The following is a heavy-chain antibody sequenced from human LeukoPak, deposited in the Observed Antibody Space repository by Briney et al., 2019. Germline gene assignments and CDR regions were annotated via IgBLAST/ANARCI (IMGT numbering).Heavy chain of an antibody. J-gene: IGHJ4*02. CDR3: AKGRNYYDSSGYQTFDR. Sequence: GGSLRLSCAASRFTFTTYAMSWVRQAPGKGLEWVSTVSGGGDITYYADSVKGRFTISRDNSKSTLFLQMNSLRAEDTAVYYCAKGRNYYDSSGYQTFDRWGQGTLATVSS. CDR1: RFTFTTYA. CDR2: VSGGGDIT. V-gene: IGHV3-23*01. D-gene: IGHD3-22*01.